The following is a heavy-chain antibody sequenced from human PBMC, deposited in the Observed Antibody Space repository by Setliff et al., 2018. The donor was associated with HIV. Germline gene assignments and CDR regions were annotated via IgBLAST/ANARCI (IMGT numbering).Heavy chain of an antibody. CDR1: GGTFSSFA. D-gene: IGHD2-8*01. J-gene: IGHJ4*02. V-gene: IGHV1-3*04. CDR3: ARGLTDCTIGVCHTLFWDY. Sequence: GASVKVSCKASGGTFSSFAISWVRQAPGQGLEWVGWISTGNGQTKYSQNFQGRITFSRDTSASTAYMELSSLRSEDTAVYYCARGLTDCTIGVCHTLFWDYWGQGTLVTVSS. CDR2: ISTGNGQT.